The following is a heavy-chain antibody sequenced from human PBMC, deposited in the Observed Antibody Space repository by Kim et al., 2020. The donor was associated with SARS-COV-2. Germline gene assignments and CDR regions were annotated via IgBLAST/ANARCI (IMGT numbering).Heavy chain of an antibody. J-gene: IGHJ3*02. D-gene: IGHD3-16*02. V-gene: IGHV3-30*18. CDR1: GFTFSSYG. CDR2: ISYDGSNT. Sequence: GGSLRLSCAASGFTFSSYGMHWVRQAPGKGLEWVAVISYDGSNTYYADSVKGRFTISRDNSKNTLYLQMNSLRAEDTAVYYCAKGDYFWGRYRYDNACDIWGQGTMVTVSS. CDR3: AKGDYFWGRYRYDNACDI.